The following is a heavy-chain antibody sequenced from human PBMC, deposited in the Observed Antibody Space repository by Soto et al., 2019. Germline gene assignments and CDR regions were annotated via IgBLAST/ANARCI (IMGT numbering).Heavy chain of an antibody. CDR2: INHSGST. CDR3: ARGRRSWSYRINNYYYYGMDV. J-gene: IGHJ6*02. D-gene: IGHD1-26*01. CDR1: GGSFSGYY. Sequence: PSETLSLTCAVYGGSFSGYYWSWIRQPPGKGLEWIGEINHSGSTNYNPSLKSRVTISVDTSKNQFSLKLSSGTAADTAVYYCARGRRSWSYRINNYYYYGMDVWGQGTTVTVSS. V-gene: IGHV4-34*01.